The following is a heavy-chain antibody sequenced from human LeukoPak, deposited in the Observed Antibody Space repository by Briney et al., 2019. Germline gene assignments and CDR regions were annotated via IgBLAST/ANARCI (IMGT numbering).Heavy chain of an antibody. D-gene: IGHD2-8*01. Sequence: GGSLRLSCAASGFMFSNYWMNWVRQAPGKGLEWVANIYQDGSKKNYVDSVKGRFTISRDNAIDSLYLQMNNLRAEDTAVYYCACTNTSDVWGKGATVTVFS. CDR2: IYQDGSKK. CDR1: GFMFSNYW. J-gene: IGHJ6*04. CDR3: ACTNTSDV. V-gene: IGHV3-7*03.